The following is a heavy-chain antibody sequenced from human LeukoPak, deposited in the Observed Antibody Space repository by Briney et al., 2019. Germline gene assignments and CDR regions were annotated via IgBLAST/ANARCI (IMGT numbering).Heavy chain of an antibody. Sequence: GGSLRLSCAASGFTFSDYYMSWIRQAPGKGLQWVSYISGDDTTIYYADSVKGRFTISRDNAKNTLYLQMNSLRADDTAVYYCAAEHDGFDIWGQGTMVTVSS. CDR2: ISGDDTTI. J-gene: IGHJ3*02. D-gene: IGHD6-13*01. CDR3: AAEHDGFDI. V-gene: IGHV3-11*04. CDR1: GFTFSDYY.